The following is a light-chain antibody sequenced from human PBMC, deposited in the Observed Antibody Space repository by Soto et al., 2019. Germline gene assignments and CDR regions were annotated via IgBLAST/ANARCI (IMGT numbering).Light chain of an antibody. CDR3: QQYNNWPPWT. V-gene: IGKV3-15*01. CDR1: QSVSSN. Sequence: EIVMTQSPATLSVSPGERATISCRASQSVSSNLAWYQQKPGQAPRLLIYGASTRATGIPARFSGSGSGTEFTLTISSLQSEDFAVYCCQQYNNWPPWTFGQGTKVEIK. J-gene: IGKJ1*01. CDR2: GAS.